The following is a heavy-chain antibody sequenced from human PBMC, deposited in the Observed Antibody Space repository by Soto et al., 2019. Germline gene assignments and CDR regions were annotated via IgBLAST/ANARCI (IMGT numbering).Heavy chain of an antibody. CDR2: IDSSGEK. Sequence: QVTLKESGPVLVKPTETLTLRCTVSGLSITDSEMGVSWIRQPPGQPLEWLAHIDSSGEKSYRTFLKSRLAISKDTSKSQIVLTMTNMYPADTATYYCARRQLAVAVSPWFDHWGQGIPVTVSS. D-gene: IGHD6-13*01. CDR3: ARRQLAVAVSPWFDH. J-gene: IGHJ5*02. CDR1: GLSITDSEMG. V-gene: IGHV2-26*01.